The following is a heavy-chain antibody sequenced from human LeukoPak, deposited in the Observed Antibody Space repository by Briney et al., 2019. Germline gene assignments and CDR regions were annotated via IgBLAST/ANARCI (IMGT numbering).Heavy chain of an antibody. Sequence: PGGSLRLPCAASGFTFSDYYMSWIRQAPGKGLEWVSYISSSGSTIYYADSVKGRFTISRDNAKNSLYLQMNSLRAEDTAVYYCARWIMITFGGVIAAYFDYWGQGTLVTVSS. CDR2: ISSSGSTI. V-gene: IGHV3-11*01. CDR1: GFTFSDYY. J-gene: IGHJ4*02. D-gene: IGHD3-16*02. CDR3: ARWIMITFGGVIAAYFDY.